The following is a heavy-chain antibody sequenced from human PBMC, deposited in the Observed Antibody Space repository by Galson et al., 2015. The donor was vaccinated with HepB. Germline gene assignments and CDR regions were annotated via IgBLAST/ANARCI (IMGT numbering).Heavy chain of an antibody. CDR3: ARVFPISGWSVDY. V-gene: IGHV3-33*01. CDR1: GFTFSSYG. D-gene: IGHD6-19*01. Sequence: SLRLSCAASGFTFSSYGMHWVRQAPGKGLEWVAVIWYDGSNKYYADSVKGRFTISRDNSKNTLYLQMNSLRAEDTAVYYCARVFPISGWSVDYWGQGTLVTVSS. CDR2: IWYDGSNK. J-gene: IGHJ4*02.